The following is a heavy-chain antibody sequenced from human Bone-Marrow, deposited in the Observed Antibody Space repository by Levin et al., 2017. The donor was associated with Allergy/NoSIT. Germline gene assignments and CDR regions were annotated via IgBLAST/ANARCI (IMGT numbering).Heavy chain of an antibody. CDR2: ISSTGGDT. Sequence: GESLKISCADTGFTFSNYAMTWVRQAPGKGPEWVSSISSTGGDTHYSDSAKGRFIISRDNFKNTLHLLMNRLRVEDTAIYYCAKGGDTAVVTPTMGLDPWGQGTLVTVSS. J-gene: IGHJ5*02. CDR3: AKGGDTAVVTPTMGLDP. V-gene: IGHV3-23*01. CDR1: GFTFSNYA. D-gene: IGHD5-18*01.